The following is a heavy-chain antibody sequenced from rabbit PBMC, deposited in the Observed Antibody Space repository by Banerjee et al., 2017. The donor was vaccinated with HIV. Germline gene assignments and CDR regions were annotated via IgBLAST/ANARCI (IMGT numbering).Heavy chain of an antibody. J-gene: IGHJ2*01. V-gene: IGHV1S40*01. CDR2: VGAGSTGSSGTT. D-gene: IGHD1-1*01. Sequence: QSLEESGGDLVKPGACLTLTCTASGFSLSSSYWIWWVRQAPGKGLEWIACVGAGSTGSSGTTYYASWAIGRFTISKASSTTVTLQMTSLTAADTATYFCARNYVNAFDPWGQGTLVTVS. CDR1: GFSLSSSYW. CDR3: ARNYVNAFDP.